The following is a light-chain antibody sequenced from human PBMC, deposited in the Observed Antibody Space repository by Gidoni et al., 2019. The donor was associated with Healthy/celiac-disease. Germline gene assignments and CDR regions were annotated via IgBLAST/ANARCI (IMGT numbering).Light chain of an antibody. Sequence: EFVLTQSPGTLSLSPGERATLTGRASQSVSSYLAWYQQKPGQAPRLLIYCASNRATGIPARFSGSGSGTDFTLTISSLEPEDFAVYYCQQRSNWPPTFGQGTKVEIK. CDR2: CAS. J-gene: IGKJ1*01. V-gene: IGKV3-11*01. CDR3: QQRSNWPPT. CDR1: QSVSSY.